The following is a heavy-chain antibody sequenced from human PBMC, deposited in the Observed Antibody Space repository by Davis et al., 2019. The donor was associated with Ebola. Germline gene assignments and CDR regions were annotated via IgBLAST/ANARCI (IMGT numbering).Heavy chain of an antibody. D-gene: IGHD3-10*01. CDR1: GGSISSSSYY. Sequence: MPSETLSLTCTVSGGSISSSSYYWSWIRQPPGKGLEWIGEINHSGSTNYNPSLKSRVTISVDTSKNQFSLKLSSVTAADTAVYYCARVGTYRVQGVPYYYYYYGMDVWGQGTTVTVSS. CDR2: INHSGST. CDR3: ARVGTYRVQGVPYYYYYYGMDV. J-gene: IGHJ6*02. V-gene: IGHV4-39*07.